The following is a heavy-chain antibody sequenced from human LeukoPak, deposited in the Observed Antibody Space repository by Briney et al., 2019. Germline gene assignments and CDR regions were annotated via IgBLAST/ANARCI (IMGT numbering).Heavy chain of an antibody. CDR1: GYSISSGYY. V-gene: IGHV4-61*01. CDR2: IYYNGST. D-gene: IGHD2-2*01. Sequence: SETLSLTCTVSGYSISSGYYWGWIRQPPGKGLEWIGYIYYNGSTNYNPSLKSRVTISVDTSKNQFSLKLRSVTAADTAVYYCARGRGSYCSSTSCYIPHLVIDYWGQGTLLTVSS. CDR3: ARGRGSYCSSTSCYIPHLVIDY. J-gene: IGHJ4*02.